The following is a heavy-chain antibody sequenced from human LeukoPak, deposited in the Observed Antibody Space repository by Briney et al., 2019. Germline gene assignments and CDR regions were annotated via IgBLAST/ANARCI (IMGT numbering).Heavy chain of an antibody. V-gene: IGHV4-39*01. D-gene: IGHD1-26*01. Sequence: SETLSLTCTVSGGSISSSSYYWGWIRQPPGKGLEWIGSIYYSGSTYYNPSLKSRVTISVDTSKNQFSLKLSSVTAADTAVYYCARGVGDTPHNWFDPWGQGTLVTVSS. CDR3: ARGVGDTPHNWFDP. CDR1: GGSISSSSYY. CDR2: IYYSGST. J-gene: IGHJ5*02.